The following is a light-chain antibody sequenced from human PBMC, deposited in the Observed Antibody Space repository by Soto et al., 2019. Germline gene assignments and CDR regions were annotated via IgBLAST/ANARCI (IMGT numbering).Light chain of an antibody. CDR3: ATWDGSLNGVV. CDR2: NNN. J-gene: IGLJ2*01. V-gene: IGLV1-47*02. CDR1: SSNIGSNY. Sequence: QSVLTQPPSASGTPGQRVTISCSGSSSNIGSNYVFWYQHFPGTAPKVLIYNNNQRPSGVPDRISGSKSGTSASLAISGLRSEDEAESYCATWDGSLNGVVFGGGTKLTVL.